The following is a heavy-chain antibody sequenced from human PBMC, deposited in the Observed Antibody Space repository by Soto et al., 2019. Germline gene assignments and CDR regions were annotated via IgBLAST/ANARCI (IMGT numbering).Heavy chain of an antibody. Sequence: SVKVSCKASGGTFSSYAISWVRQAPGQGLEWMGGIIPIFGTANYAQKFQGRVTITADESTSTAYMELSSLRSEDTAVYYCARDLYGSGSYYPYQEFDAFDIWGQGTMVTVSS. CDR1: GGTFSSYA. CDR3: ARDLYGSGSYYPYQEFDAFDI. CDR2: IIPIFGTA. V-gene: IGHV1-69*13. J-gene: IGHJ3*02. D-gene: IGHD3-10*01.